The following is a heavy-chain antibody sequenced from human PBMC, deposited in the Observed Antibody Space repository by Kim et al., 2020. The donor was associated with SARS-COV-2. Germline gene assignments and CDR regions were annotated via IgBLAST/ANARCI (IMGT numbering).Heavy chain of an antibody. CDR1: GYTFTTYS. V-gene: IGHV1-3*01. J-gene: IGHJ6*02. CDR2: INGGNGNT. Sequence: ASVKVSCKASGYTFTTYSIHWVRQAPGQRLEWMGWINGGNGNTKYSQNFQGRVTITRDTSASTAYMELSSLRSEETAVYYCARDHEAVADTWYYYGMDVWGQGTTVTVSS. CDR3: ARDHEAVADTWYYYGMDV. D-gene: IGHD6-19*01.